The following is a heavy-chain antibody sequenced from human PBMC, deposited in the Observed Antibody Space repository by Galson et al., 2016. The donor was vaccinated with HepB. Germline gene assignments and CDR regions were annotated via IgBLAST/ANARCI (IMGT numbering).Heavy chain of an antibody. D-gene: IGHD4-17*01. Sequence: TLSLTCNVSGGSLSSGTYYWSWIRQPAGKGLEWIGHIYTSGSTNYNPSLRSRVTLSLDTPKNRFSLKLHSVTAADTAVYYCAKELHTVIAGWGQGTLVTVSS. CDR1: GGSLSSGTYY. CDR3: AKELHTVIAG. V-gene: IGHV4-61*09. J-gene: IGHJ4*02. CDR2: IYTSGST.